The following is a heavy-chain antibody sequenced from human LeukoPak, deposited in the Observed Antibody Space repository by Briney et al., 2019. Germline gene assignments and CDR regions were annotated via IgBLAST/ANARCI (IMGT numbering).Heavy chain of an antibody. D-gene: IGHD3-22*01. Sequence: SGALSLPLAVAGGSFSCYYWGWIRPPPRKGLGGIGSIYYSGSTYYNPSLKSRVTISVDTSKNQFSLKLSSVTAADTAVYYCARLYDSSGYLDYWGQGTLVTVSS. CDR1: GGSFSCYY. CDR2: IYYSGST. CDR3: ARLYDSSGYLDY. V-gene: IGHV4-39*01. J-gene: IGHJ4*02.